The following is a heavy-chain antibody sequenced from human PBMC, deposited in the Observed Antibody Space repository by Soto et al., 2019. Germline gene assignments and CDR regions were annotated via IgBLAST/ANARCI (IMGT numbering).Heavy chain of an antibody. D-gene: IGHD2-2*02. J-gene: IGHJ5*02. CDR2: IIPIFGTA. CDR1: GGTFSSYA. Sequence: ASVKVSCKASGGTFSSYAISWVRQAPGQGLEWMGGIIPIFGTANYAQKFQGRVTITADESTSTAYMELSSLRSEDPAVYYCARTRHIVVVPAAIPDNWFDPWGQGTLVTVSS. CDR3: ARTRHIVVVPAAIPDNWFDP. V-gene: IGHV1-69*13.